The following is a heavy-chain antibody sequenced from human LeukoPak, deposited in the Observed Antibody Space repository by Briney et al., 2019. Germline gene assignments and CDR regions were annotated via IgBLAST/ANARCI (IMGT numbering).Heavy chain of an antibody. J-gene: IGHJ4*02. D-gene: IGHD3-3*01. CDR2: IRSKANSYAT. Sequence: AGGSLRLSCAASGFTFSGSAKHWVRQASGKGLEWIGRIRSKANSYATAYAASVKGRFTISRDDSKNTAYMQMNSLKTEDTAVYYCTRRENDFWSGYDNPFFDYWGQGTLVTVSS. CDR1: GFTFSGSA. V-gene: IGHV3-73*01. CDR3: TRRENDFWSGYDNPFFDY.